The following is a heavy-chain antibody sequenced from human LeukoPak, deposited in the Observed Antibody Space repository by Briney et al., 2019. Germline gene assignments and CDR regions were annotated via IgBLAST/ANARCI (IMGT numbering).Heavy chain of an antibody. J-gene: IGHJ4*02. D-gene: IGHD2-8*01. CDR2: IRPHSHTT. Sequence: ASVKVSCKASGYTFNNYFISWVRQAPGRGLEWVGWIRPHSHTTHYAEKVQGRVTMTTDTSTTTVYMELRSLRSDDTAVYFCARGQSMYYWGQGTPVTVSS. CDR3: ARGQSMYY. CDR1: GYTFNNYF. V-gene: IGHV1-18*01.